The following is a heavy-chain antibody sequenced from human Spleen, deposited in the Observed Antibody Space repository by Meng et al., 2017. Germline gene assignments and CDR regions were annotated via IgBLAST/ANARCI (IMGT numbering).Heavy chain of an antibody. CDR1: GFTFSSYA. Sequence: GGSLRLSCAASGFTFSSYAMSWVRQAPGQGLEWVSAISGSGGSTYYADSVKGRFTISRDNSKNTLYLQMNSLRAEDTAVYYCATDQWELPGPFDYWGQGTLVTVSS. CDR2: ISGSGGST. V-gene: IGHV3-23*01. J-gene: IGHJ4*02. D-gene: IGHD1-26*01. CDR3: ATDQWELPGPFDY.